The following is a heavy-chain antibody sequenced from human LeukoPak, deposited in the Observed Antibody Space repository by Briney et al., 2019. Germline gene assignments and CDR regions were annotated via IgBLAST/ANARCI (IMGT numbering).Heavy chain of an antibody. CDR3: ARGHTYYYGSGSYLY. CDR2: INPNSGGT. Sequence: ASVKVSCKASGYTFTGYYMHWVRQAPGQGLEWMGWINPNSGGTNYAQKFQGRVTMTRDTSISTAYMELSRLRSDDTAVYYCARGHTYYYGSGSYLYWGQGTLVTVSS. J-gene: IGHJ4*02. V-gene: IGHV1-2*02. D-gene: IGHD3-10*01. CDR1: GYTFTGYY.